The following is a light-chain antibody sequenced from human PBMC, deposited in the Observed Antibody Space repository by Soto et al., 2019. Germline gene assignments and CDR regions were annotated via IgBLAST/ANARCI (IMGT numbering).Light chain of an antibody. J-gene: IGKJ4*01. CDR3: QQYGSSPN. CDR1: QSVSSSY. V-gene: IGKV3-20*01. Sequence: EIVSTQSPGTLSLSPGERATLSCRASQSVSSSYLAWYQQKPGQAPRLLIYGASSRATGIPDRFSGSGSGTDFTLTISRLEPEDFAVYYCQQYGSSPNFGGGTKVDIK. CDR2: GAS.